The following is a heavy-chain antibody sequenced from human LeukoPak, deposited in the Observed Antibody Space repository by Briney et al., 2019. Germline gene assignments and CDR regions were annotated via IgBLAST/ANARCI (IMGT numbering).Heavy chain of an antibody. CDR3: ARGYGDYAYYYMDV. CDR1: GNSISSGDNY. D-gene: IGHD4-17*01. V-gene: IGHV4-61*02. J-gene: IGHJ6*03. Sequence: SETLSLTCTVSGNSISSGDNYWSWIRQPAGKGLEWIGRIYTSGSTNYNPSLKSRVTISGDTSKNQFSLRLSSVTAADTAVYYCARGYGDYAYYYMDVWGKGTTVTVSS. CDR2: IYTSGST.